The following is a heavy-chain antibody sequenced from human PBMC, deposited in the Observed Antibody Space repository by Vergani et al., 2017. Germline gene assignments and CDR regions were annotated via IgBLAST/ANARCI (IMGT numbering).Heavy chain of an antibody. D-gene: IGHD5-12*01. CDR3: VRGDHGGYVLNTYYYYYMDV. Sequence: QVQLVESGGGVVQPGKSLRLSCAASGFTFRSYAMHWVRQALGKGLEWVAVISFDGSNQYYADSVKGRLTISRDNSKNTLYVQMNSLRVEDTAIYYCVRGDHGGYVLNTYYYYYMDVWGKGTTVTVSS. CDR1: GFTFRSYA. CDR2: ISFDGSNQ. J-gene: IGHJ6*03. V-gene: IGHV3-30-3*01.